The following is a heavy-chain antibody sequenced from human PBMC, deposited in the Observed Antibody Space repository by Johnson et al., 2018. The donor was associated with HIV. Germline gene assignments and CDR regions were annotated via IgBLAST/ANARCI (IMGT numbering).Heavy chain of an antibody. CDR2: ISYDGSNK. Sequence: QVQLVESGGGVVQPGRSLRLSCAASGFTFSSYAMHWVRQAPGKGLEWVAVISYDGSNKYYADSVKGRFPISRDNSKTTLYLQMNSLRAGDTAVYYCARASHSSGVYLGDAFDIWGQGTMVTVSS. CDR1: GFTFSSYA. V-gene: IGHV3-30-3*01. J-gene: IGHJ3*02. CDR3: ARASHSSGVYLGDAFDI. D-gene: IGHD3-22*01.